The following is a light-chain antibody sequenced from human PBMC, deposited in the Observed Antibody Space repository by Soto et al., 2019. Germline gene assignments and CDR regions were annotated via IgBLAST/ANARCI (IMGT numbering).Light chain of an antibody. V-gene: IGKV3-20*01. J-gene: IGKJ1*01. CDR2: GAS. CDR3: QQSYSTPQT. CDR1: QSVSGSY. Sequence: EIVLTQSPGTLSLSPWEGATLSCRASQSVSGSYLAWYQQKPGQAPRLLIYGASSRATGIPDRFSGSGSGTDFTLTISRLEPEDFATYYCQQSYSTPQTFGQGTKVDIK.